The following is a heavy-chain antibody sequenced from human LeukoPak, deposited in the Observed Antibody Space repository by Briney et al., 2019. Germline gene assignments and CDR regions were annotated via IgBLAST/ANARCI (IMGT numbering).Heavy chain of an antibody. CDR2: INPSSGGT. J-gene: IGHJ4*02. Sequence: ASVKVSCKASGYTFTGYYMHWVRQAPGQGLEWMGWINPSSGGTNYAQKFQGRVTMTRDTSISTAYMELSRLRSDDTAVYYCARGGEWLAPDYWGQGTLVTVSS. D-gene: IGHD6-19*01. CDR3: ARGGEWLAPDY. V-gene: IGHV1-2*02. CDR1: GYTFTGYY.